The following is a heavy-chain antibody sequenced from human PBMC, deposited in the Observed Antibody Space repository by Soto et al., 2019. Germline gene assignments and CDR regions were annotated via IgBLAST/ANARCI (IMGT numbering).Heavy chain of an antibody. CDR3: ARHNGPLYVGYYYDMDV. V-gene: IGHV4-31*03. CDR1: GGSISSGGYY. J-gene: IGHJ6*02. D-gene: IGHD3-16*01. CDR2: IYYSGST. Sequence: SETLSLTCTVSGGSISSGGYYWSWIRQHPGKGLEWIGYIYYSGSTYYNPSLKSRVTISVDTSKNQLSLKLSSVTAADTAVYYCARHNGPLYVGYYYDMDVWGQGTTVTVSS.